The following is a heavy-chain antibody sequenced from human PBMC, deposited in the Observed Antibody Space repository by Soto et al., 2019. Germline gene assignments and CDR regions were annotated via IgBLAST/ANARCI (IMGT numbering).Heavy chain of an antibody. V-gene: IGHV4-59*01. D-gene: IGHD6-13*01. Sequence: SETLSLACTVSGGSISSYYWSWIRQPPGKGLEWIGYIYYSGSTNYNPSLKSRVTISVDTSKNQFSLKLSSVTAADTAVYYCARLAAAGTIFIDYWGQGTLVTVSS. CDR2: IYYSGST. CDR1: GGSISSYY. CDR3: ARLAAAGTIFIDY. J-gene: IGHJ4*02.